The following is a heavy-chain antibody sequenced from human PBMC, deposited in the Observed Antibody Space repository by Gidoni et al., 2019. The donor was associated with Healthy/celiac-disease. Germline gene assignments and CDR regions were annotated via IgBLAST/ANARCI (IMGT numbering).Heavy chain of an antibody. CDR1: GYTFTGYY. D-gene: IGHD5-12*01. CDR2: INPNSGGT. Sequence: QVQLVQSGAEVKKPGASVKVSCKASGYTFTGYYMHWVRQAPGQGLEWMGWINPNSGGTNYAQKFQGWVTMTRHTSISTAYMELSRLRSDDTAVYYCARGPSPGDSGYDSPFDYWGQGTLVTVSS. J-gene: IGHJ4*02. V-gene: IGHV1-2*04. CDR3: ARGPSPGDSGYDSPFDY.